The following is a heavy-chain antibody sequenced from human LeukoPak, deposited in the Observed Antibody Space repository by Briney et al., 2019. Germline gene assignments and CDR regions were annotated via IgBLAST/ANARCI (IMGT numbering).Heavy chain of an antibody. CDR1: GYTLTELS. J-gene: IGHJ4*02. CDR2: FDPEDGET. D-gene: IGHD5-12*01. CDR3: ATSPLATQWLRCHY. V-gene: IGHV1-24*01. Sequence: ASVKVSCKVSGYTLTELSMHWVRQAPGKGLEWMGGFDPEDGETIYAQKFQGRVTMTEGTSTDTAYMELSSLRSEDTAVYYCATSPLATQWLRCHYWGQGTLVTVSS.